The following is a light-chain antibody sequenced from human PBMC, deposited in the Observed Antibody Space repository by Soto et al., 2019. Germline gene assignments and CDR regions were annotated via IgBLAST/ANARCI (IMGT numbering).Light chain of an antibody. CDR1: RSNIGSNY. CDR2: DNN. V-gene: IGLV1-51*01. J-gene: IGLJ3*02. CDR3: GTWDSSLSAGV. Sequence: SVLTQPPSVSAAPGQTVTISCSGSRSNIGSNYVSWYQQLPGTAPKLLICDNNKRPSGIPDRFSGSKSGTSATLGITGLQTGDEADYYCGTWDSSLSAGVFGGGTKLTVL.